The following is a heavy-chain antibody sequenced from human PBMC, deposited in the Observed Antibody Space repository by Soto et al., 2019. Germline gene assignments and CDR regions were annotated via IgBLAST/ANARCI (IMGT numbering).Heavy chain of an antibody. CDR3: AKLTPYRKIAYSYYYYMDV. CDR2: ISGSGGST. D-gene: IGHD2-21*01. Sequence: GGSLRLSCAASGFTFSSYAMSWVRQAPGKGLEWVSAISGSGGSTYYADSVKGRFTISRDNSKNTLYLQMNSLRAEDTAVYYCAKLTPYRKIAYSYYYYMDVWGKGTTVTVSS. J-gene: IGHJ6*03. CDR1: GFTFSSYA. V-gene: IGHV3-23*01.